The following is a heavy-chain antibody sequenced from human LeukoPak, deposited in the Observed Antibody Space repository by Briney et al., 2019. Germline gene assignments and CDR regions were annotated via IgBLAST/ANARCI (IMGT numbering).Heavy chain of an antibody. CDR1: GYTFTSYE. CDR3: ARAYDSSGYYYAISSD. CDR2: MNPNSGNT. V-gene: IGHV1-8*01. J-gene: IGHJ4*02. Sequence: ASVKVSCKASGYTFTSYEINWVRQATGQGLEWMGWMNPNSGNTGYARKFQGRVTMTRNTSISTAYMELSSLRSEDTAVYYCARAYDSSGYYYAISSDWGQGTLVAVSS. D-gene: IGHD3-22*01.